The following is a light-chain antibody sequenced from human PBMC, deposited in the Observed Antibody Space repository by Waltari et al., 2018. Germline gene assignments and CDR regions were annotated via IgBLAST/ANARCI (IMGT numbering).Light chain of an antibody. CDR2: EDI. V-gene: IGLV3-10*01. CDR1: AWSKKC. J-gene: IGLJ3*02. Sequence: SYELTQPPSVSVCPGQTARSTCSGDAWSKKCPYWYQQKSGQAPVLVIYEDIKRPTGIPERFSGSSSGTTATLTISGAHVDDEADYYCYSTDFSGHDRVFGGGTKLTIL. CDR3: YSTDFSGHDRV.